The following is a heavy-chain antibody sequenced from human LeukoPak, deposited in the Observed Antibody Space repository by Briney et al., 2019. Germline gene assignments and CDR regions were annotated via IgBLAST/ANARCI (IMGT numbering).Heavy chain of an antibody. CDR2: INSDGSST. CDR1: GFTFSSYW. CDR3: ARDPIVVVTAALFDY. Sequence: GGSLRLSCAASGFTFSSYWMHWVRQAPGKGLVWVSRINSDGSSTSYADSVKGRFTISRDNAKNTLYLQMNSLRAEDTAVYYCARDPIVVVTAALFDYWGQGTLVTVSS. J-gene: IGHJ4*02. D-gene: IGHD2-21*02. V-gene: IGHV3-74*01.